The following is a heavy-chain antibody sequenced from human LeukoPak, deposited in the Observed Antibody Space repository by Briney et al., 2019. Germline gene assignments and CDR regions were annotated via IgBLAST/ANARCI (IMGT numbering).Heavy chain of an antibody. CDR2: ISGSGGST. CDR3: AKVPNSYYFDY. Sequence: GGSLRLSCAASGFTFSSYAMSWVRQAPGKGLEWVSAISGSGGSTNYADSVKGRFTISRDNSKNTLYLQMNSLKAEDTAVYYCAKVPNSYYFDYWGQGTLVTVSS. D-gene: IGHD1-1*01. J-gene: IGHJ4*02. V-gene: IGHV3-23*01. CDR1: GFTFSSYA.